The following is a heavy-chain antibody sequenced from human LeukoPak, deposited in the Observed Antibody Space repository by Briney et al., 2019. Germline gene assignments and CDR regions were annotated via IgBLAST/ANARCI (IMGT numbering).Heavy chain of an antibody. CDR3: AREVGFETLYYFDY. D-gene: IGHD3-10*01. Sequence: SETLSLTCTVSGGSISSYYWSWIRQPPGKGLEWIGRIYSSGSTDYNPSLKSRVTMSVDMYKNQFSLKLSSVTAADTAVYYCAREVGFETLYYFDYWGQGTMVTVSS. CDR2: IYSSGST. V-gene: IGHV4-4*07. J-gene: IGHJ4*02. CDR1: GGSISSYY.